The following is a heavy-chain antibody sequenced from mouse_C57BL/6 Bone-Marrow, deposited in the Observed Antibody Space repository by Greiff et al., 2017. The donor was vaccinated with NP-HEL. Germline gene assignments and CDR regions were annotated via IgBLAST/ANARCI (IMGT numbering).Heavy chain of an antibody. V-gene: IGHV1-81*01. J-gene: IGHJ2*01. CDR3: ARGYYGSSYGY. Sequence: QVQLQQSGAELARPGASVKLSCKASGYTFTSYGISWVKQRTGQGLEWIGEIYPRSGNTYYNEKFKGKATLTADKSSSPAYMELRSLTSEDSAVYFCARGYYGSSYGYWGQGTTLTVSS. CDR2: IYPRSGNT. CDR1: GYTFTSYG. D-gene: IGHD1-1*01.